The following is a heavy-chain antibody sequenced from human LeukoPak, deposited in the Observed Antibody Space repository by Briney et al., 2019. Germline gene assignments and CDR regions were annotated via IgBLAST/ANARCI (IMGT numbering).Heavy chain of an antibody. CDR2: ISGSGGST. CDR3: AKMGDYGGGYYFDY. J-gene: IGHJ4*02. V-gene: IGHV3-23*01. CDR1: GFTFSSYA. D-gene: IGHD4-17*01. Sequence: GGSLRLSCAAAGFTFSSYAMSWVRQAPGKGLEWVSAISGSGGSTYYADSVKGRFTISRDNSKNTLYLQMNSLRAEDTAVYYCAKMGDYGGGYYFDYWGQGTLVTVSS.